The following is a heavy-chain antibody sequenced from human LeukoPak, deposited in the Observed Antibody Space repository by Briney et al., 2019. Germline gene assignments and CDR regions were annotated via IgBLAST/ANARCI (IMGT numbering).Heavy chain of an antibody. CDR3: AKDINYLGSGDAFDI. CDR2: ISWNSGSI. D-gene: IGHD6-19*01. Sequence: PGRSLRFSCAASGFTFDDYAMHWVRQAPGKGLGWVSGISWNSGSIGYADSVKGRFTISRDNAKNSLYLQMNSLRAEDTALYYCAKDINYLGSGDAFDIWGQGTMVTVSS. V-gene: IGHV3-9*01. CDR1: GFTFDDYA. J-gene: IGHJ3*02.